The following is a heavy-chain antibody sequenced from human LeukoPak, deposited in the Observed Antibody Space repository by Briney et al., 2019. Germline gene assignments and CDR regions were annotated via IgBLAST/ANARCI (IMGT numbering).Heavy chain of an antibody. CDR3: VRSRGYSYGYSYYFDY. V-gene: IGHV5-51*01. J-gene: IGHJ4*02. CDR1: GYSFTTNW. D-gene: IGHD5-18*01. CDR2: IYPGDSET. Sequence: GESLKISCKGSGYSFTTNWIGWVRQVPGKGLEWMGIIYPGDSETRYSPSFQGQVTMSADKSISTAYLQWSSLKASDTAIYYCVRSRGYSYGYSYYFDYWGQGTLVTVSS.